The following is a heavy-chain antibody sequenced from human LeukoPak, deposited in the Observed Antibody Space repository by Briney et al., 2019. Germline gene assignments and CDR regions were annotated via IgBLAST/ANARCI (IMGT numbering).Heavy chain of an antibody. V-gene: IGHV4-4*07. CDR1: GYSISSGYY. CDR3: ASTGYCSSTSCHGGWFDP. CDR2: IYTSGST. D-gene: IGHD2-2*01. Sequence: SETLSLTCTVSGYSISSGYYWGWIRQPAGKGLEWIGRIYTSGSTNYNPSLKSRVTMSVDTSKNQFSLKLSSVTAADTAVYYCASTGYCSSTSCHGGWFDPWGQGTLVTVSS. J-gene: IGHJ5*02.